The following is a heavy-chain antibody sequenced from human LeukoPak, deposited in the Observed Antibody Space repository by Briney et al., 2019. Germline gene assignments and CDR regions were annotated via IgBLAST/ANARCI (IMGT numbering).Heavy chain of an antibody. Sequence: GGSLRLSCAASGFTVSSNYMSWVRQAPGKGLEWVSVIYSGGSIYYADSVKGRFTISRDNSKNTLYLQMNSLRAEDTAVYYCAREPDYYDSSGYEIQSWGQGTLVTVSS. D-gene: IGHD3-22*01. V-gene: IGHV3-53*01. J-gene: IGHJ5*02. CDR1: GFTVSSNY. CDR3: AREPDYYDSSGYEIQS. CDR2: IYSGGSI.